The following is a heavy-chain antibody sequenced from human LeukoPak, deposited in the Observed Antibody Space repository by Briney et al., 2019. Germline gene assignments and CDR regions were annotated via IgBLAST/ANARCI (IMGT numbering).Heavy chain of an antibody. V-gene: IGHV4-39*01. CDR1: GGSISSSSYY. J-gene: IGHJ4*02. CDR3: ARQDYDYVWGSYRF. Sequence: SETLSLTCTVSGGSISSSSYYWCWIRQPPGKGLEWIGSIYYSGSTYYNPSLKSRVTISVDTSKNQFSLKLSSVTAADTAVYYCARQDYDYVWGSYRFWGQGTLVTVSS. CDR2: IYYSGST. D-gene: IGHD3-16*02.